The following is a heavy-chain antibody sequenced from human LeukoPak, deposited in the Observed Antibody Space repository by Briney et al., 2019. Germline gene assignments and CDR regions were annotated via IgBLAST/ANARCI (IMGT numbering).Heavy chain of an antibody. V-gene: IGHV3-7*05. CDR1: TLTLNNYW. CDR3: ASRAGYTGSWSAFDY. Sequence: GGSLRLSCTASTLTLNNYWMSWVRQAPGKGLEWVANIKQDGSEKYHVDSVKGRFTISRDDAKNSLYLQMNSLRAEDTAVYYCASRAGYTGSWSAFDYWGQGTLVTVSS. J-gene: IGHJ4*02. CDR2: IKQDGSEK. D-gene: IGHD6-13*01.